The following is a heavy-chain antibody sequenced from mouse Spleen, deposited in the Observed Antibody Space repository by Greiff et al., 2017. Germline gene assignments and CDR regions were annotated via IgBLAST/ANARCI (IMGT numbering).Heavy chain of an antibody. V-gene: IGHV3-6*01. J-gene: IGHJ3*01. D-gene: IGHD2-12*01. CDR1: GYSITSGYY. Sequence: ESGPGLVKPSQSLSLTCSVTGYSITSGYYWNWIRQFPGNKLEWMGYISYDGSNNYNPSLKNRISITRDTSKNQFFLKLNSVTTEDTATYYCARDAYYSPWFAYWGQGTLVTVSA. CDR3: ARDAYYSPWFAY. CDR2: ISYDGSN.